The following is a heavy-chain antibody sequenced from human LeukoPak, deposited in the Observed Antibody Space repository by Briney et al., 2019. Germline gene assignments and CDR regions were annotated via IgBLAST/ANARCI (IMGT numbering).Heavy chain of an antibody. CDR3: ARHPSYDFWSGYYPDYFDY. J-gene: IGHJ4*02. D-gene: IGHD3-3*01. V-gene: IGHV4-38-2*01. Sequence: SETLSLTCAVSGYSISSGYYWSWIRPPPGKGLEWIGIIYHSGSTYYNPSLKSRVTISGDTSKNNFSLKLSSVTAADTAVYYCARHPSYDFWSGYYPDYFDYWGQGTLVTVSS. CDR1: GYSISSGYY. CDR2: IYHSGST.